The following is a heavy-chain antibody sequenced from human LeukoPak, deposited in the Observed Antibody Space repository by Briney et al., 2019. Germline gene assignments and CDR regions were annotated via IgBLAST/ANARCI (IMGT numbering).Heavy chain of an antibody. CDR1: GFTFSHYS. CDR3: VPTDSSGLD. J-gene: IGHJ4*02. Sequence: GGSLRLSCEASGFTFSHYSMHWVRQAPGKGLVWVSRTNTDGSSTSYVDSVKGRFTISRDNAKNTMYLQMNSLRAEDTAMYYCVPTDSSGLDWGQGTLVTVSS. V-gene: IGHV3-74*01. CDR2: TNTDGSST. D-gene: IGHD3-22*01.